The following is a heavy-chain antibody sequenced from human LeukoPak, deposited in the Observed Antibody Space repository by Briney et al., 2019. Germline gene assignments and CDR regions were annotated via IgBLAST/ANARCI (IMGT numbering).Heavy chain of an antibody. V-gene: IGHV6-1*01. Sequence: SQTLSLTCAISGDSVSNNSAVWDWIRQSPSRGLEWLGRTYYRSKWYNDYATSVESRITINPDTSKNQFSLQLSSVTPEDTAVYYCARTHEGFDYWGQGTLVTVSS. J-gene: IGHJ4*02. CDR2: TYYRSKWYN. CDR3: ARTHEGFDY. CDR1: GDSVSNNSAV.